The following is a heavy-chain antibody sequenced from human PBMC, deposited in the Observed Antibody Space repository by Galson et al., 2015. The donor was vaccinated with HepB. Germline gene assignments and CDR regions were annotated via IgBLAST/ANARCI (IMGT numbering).Heavy chain of an antibody. D-gene: IGHD6-6*01. CDR3: ARHPLLLEYSGSEYYFDY. CDR1: GYSFTSYW. CDR2: IYPGDSDT. Sequence: QSGAEVKKPGESLKISCKGSGYSFTSYWIGWVRQTPGKGLEWMGIIYPGDSDTRYSPSFQGQVTISADKSISTAYLQWSSLKASDTAMYYCARHPLLLEYSGSEYYFDYWGQGTLVTVSS. V-gene: IGHV5-51*01. J-gene: IGHJ4*02.